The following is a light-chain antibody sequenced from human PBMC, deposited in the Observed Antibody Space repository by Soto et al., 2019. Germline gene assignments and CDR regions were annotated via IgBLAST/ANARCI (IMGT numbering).Light chain of an antibody. V-gene: IGKV1-5*01. CDR2: DAS. CDR1: QSISSW. J-gene: IGKJ5*01. CDR3: QQYNSYPYT. Sequence: DIQMTQSPSTLSASVGDRATISCRASQSISSWLAWYQQKPGKAPKLLINDASSLQSGVPSRFSGSGSGTQFTLTISSLQPDDFATYYRQQYNSYPYTFGQGTRLEIK.